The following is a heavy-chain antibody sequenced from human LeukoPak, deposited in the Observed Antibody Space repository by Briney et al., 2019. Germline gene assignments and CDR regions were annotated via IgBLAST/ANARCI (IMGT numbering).Heavy chain of an antibody. CDR2: ISGSGGST. D-gene: IGHD4-17*01. J-gene: IGHJ6*03. Sequence: GGSLRLSCAASGFTFSSYAMRWVRQAPGKGLEWVSAISGSGGSTYYADSVKGRFTISRDNSKNTLYLQMNSLRDEDTAVYYCARSDVTVTKGYYYYYMDVWGKGTTVTVSS. CDR3: ARSDVTVTKGYYYYYMDV. V-gene: IGHV3-23*01. CDR1: GFTFSSYA.